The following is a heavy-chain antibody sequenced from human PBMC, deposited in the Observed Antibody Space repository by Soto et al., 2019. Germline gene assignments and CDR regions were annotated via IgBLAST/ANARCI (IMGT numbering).Heavy chain of an antibody. Sequence: PGGSLRLSCAASGFTFSSYAMSWVRQAPGKGLEWVSAISGSGGSTYYADSVKGRFTISRDNSKNTLYLQMNSLRAEDTAVYYCAMRKDIVVVPARFAPWGQGTLVTVSS. CDR3: AMRKDIVVVPARFAP. V-gene: IGHV3-23*01. CDR2: ISGSGGST. CDR1: GFTFSSYA. D-gene: IGHD2-2*01. J-gene: IGHJ5*02.